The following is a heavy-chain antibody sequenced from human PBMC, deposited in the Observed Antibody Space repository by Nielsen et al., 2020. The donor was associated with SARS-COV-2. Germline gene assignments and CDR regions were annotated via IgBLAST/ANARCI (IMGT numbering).Heavy chain of an antibody. CDR1: GFTFSSYE. Sequence: GESLKISCAASGFTFSSYEMNWVRQAPGKGLEWVASIKQDGSEKYYVDSVKGRFTISRDNAKNSLYLQMNSLRAEDTAVYYCARSDYWGQGTLVTVSS. J-gene: IGHJ4*02. CDR2: IKQDGSEK. V-gene: IGHV3-7*01. CDR3: ARSDY.